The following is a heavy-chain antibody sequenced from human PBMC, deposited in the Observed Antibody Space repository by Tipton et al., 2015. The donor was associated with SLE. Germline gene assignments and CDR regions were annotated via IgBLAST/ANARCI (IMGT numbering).Heavy chain of an antibody. J-gene: IGHJ6*02. D-gene: IGHD3-3*01. CDR3: AREEGFLEWLPVENYYYYGMDV. CDR2: INPNSGGT. Sequence: QVQLVQSGAEVKKPGASVKVSCKASGYTFTSYYMHWVRQAPGQGLEWMGRINPNSGGTNYAQKFQGRVTMTRDTSISTAYMELSRLRSDDTAVYYCAREEGFLEWLPVENYYYYGMDVWGQGTTVTASS. V-gene: IGHV1-2*06. CDR1: GYTFTSYY.